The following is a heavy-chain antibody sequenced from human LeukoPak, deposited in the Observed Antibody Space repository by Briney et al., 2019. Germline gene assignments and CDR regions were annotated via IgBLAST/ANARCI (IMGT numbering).Heavy chain of an antibody. D-gene: IGHD6-19*01. CDR1: GGSLSSSNW. CDR3: ASTSGIAVAGMFDY. J-gene: IGHJ4*02. Sequence: PSETLSLTCAVSGGSLSSSNWRSWVRPPPGKGLEWIGEIYHSGSTNYNPSLKSRVTISVDKSKNQFSLKLSSVTAADTAVYYCASTSGIAVAGMFDYWGQGTLVTVSS. V-gene: IGHV4-4*02. CDR2: IYHSGST.